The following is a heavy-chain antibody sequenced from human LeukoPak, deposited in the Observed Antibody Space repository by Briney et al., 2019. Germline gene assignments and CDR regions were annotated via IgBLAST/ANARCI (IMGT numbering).Heavy chain of an antibody. CDR1: GFTFSSYS. CDR2: MSSSSVTI. J-gene: IGHJ4*02. V-gene: IGHV3-48*04. D-gene: IGHD1-14*01. CDR3: ATVGPRQLITFDS. Sequence: GGSLRLSCAASGFTFSSYSINWVRQAPGKGLEWISYMSSSSVTIYYADSVKGRFTISRDNAKNSLFLQMNSLRAEDTAVYYCATVGPRQLITFDSWGQGTLVTVSS.